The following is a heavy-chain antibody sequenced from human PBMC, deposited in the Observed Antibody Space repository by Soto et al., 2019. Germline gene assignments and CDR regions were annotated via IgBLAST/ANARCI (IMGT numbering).Heavy chain of an antibody. CDR2: INHSGST. J-gene: IGHJ5*02. CDR3: ARGEATGYSSSWYWFDP. V-gene: IGHV4-34*01. Sequence: SETLSLTCAVYGGSFSGYYWSWIRQPPGKGLEWIGEINHSGSTNYNPSLKSRVTISVDTSKNQFSLKLSSVTAADTAVYCCARGEATGYSSSWYWFDPWGQGTLVTVSS. CDR1: GGSFSGYY. D-gene: IGHD6-13*01.